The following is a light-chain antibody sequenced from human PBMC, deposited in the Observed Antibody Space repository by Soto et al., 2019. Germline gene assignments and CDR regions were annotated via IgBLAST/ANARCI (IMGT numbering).Light chain of an antibody. Sequence: EIVLTQSPGTLSLSPGERVTLSCRASQSISNSYLAWYQQKPGQAPRPLIYGASSRATGIPDRFSGSGSGTDFTLIISRLEPEDFAVYYCQQYDSSPLTFGPGTKVDIK. CDR3: QQYDSSPLT. V-gene: IGKV3-20*01. CDR2: GAS. CDR1: QSISNSY. J-gene: IGKJ3*01.